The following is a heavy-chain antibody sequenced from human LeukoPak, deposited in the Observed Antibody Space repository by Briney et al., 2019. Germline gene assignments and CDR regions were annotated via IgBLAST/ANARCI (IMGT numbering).Heavy chain of an antibody. CDR1: GFTFSSYW. V-gene: IGHV3-7*05. Sequence: PGGSLRLSCAASGFTFSSYWMTWVRQAPGKGLEWVANIKQDGSEINYVDSVKGRFTISRDDAKNSLSLQMNSLRAEDTAVYYCARDISLPNYDGFDIWGQGTMVTVSS. J-gene: IGHJ3*02. CDR3: ARDISLPNYDGFDI. D-gene: IGHD5-24*01. CDR2: IKQDGSEI.